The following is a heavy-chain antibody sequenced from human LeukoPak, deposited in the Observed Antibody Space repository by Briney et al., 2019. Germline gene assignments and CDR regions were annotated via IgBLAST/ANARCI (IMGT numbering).Heavy chain of an antibody. CDR1: GFTVSSNY. V-gene: IGHV3-53*01. CDR2: IYSVGGT. CDR3: ARGYSRYFFDF. Sequence: GGSLRLSCAASGFTVSSNYMSWVRQAPGKGLEWVSVIYSVGGTYYADSVKGRFTISRDNSKNTLYLQMNSLRAEDTAVYYCARGYSRYFFDFWGQGTLVSVSS. D-gene: IGHD5-18*01. J-gene: IGHJ4*02.